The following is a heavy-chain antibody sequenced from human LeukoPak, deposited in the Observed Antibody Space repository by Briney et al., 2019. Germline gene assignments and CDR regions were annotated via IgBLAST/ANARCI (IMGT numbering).Heavy chain of an antibody. J-gene: IGHJ3*02. Sequence: PGGSLRLSCAASGFTFSSYAMTWVRQAPGKGLEWVSAISGSGGGTYNADSVKGRFSISRDNSKNTLYLQMNSLRADDTAVYYCARARAPVTRISSFDIWGQGTMVTVSS. V-gene: IGHV3-23*01. CDR1: GFTFSSYA. D-gene: IGHD4-17*01. CDR2: ISGSGGGT. CDR3: ARARAPVTRISSFDI.